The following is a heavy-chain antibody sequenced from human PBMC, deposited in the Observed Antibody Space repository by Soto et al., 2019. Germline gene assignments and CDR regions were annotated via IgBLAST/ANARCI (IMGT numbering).Heavy chain of an antibody. Sequence: SETLSLTCTVSGGSISSSSYYWGWIRQTPGKGLDWIGNVYYGGSTYYNPSLKSRVTISVETSKSQFSLKLSSVTAADTAVYYCAGGDYYHSSGYYFYYYTMDVWGQGTTVTVSS. V-gene: IGHV4-39*01. CDR1: GGSISSSSYY. CDR2: VYYGGST. J-gene: IGHJ6*02. CDR3: AGGDYYHSSGYYFYYYTMDV. D-gene: IGHD3-22*01.